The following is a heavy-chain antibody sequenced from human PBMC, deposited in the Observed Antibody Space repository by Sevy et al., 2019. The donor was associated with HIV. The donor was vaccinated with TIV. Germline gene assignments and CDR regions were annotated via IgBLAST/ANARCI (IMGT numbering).Heavy chain of an antibody. V-gene: IGHV4-39*01. CDR2: IYSSGST. J-gene: IGHJ4*02. Sequence: SETLSLTCTVSGGSISSSSYYWGWIRQPPGKGLEWIGSIYSSGSTYYNSSLKSRIAISVDASRNQFSLKLNSVTAADTAVYYCARLPTYCTNGLCYTFFDYWGQGTLVTVSS. CDR1: GGSISSSSYY. D-gene: IGHD2-8*01. CDR3: ARLPTYCTNGLCYTFFDY.